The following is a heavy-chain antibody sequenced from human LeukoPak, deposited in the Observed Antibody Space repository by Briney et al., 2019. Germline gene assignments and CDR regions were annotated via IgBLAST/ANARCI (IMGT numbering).Heavy chain of an antibody. J-gene: IGHJ3*02. CDR2: IIPIFGTA. D-gene: IGHD2-15*01. CDR3: ARVWCSGGSCYSSRGAFDI. V-gene: IGHV1-69*13. Sequence: SVKVSCKASGGTFSSYAISWVRQAPGQGLECMGGIIPIFGTANYAQKFQGRVTITADESTSTAYMELSSLRYEDTAVYYCARVWCSGGSCYSSRGAFDIWGQGTMVTVSS. CDR1: GGTFSSYA.